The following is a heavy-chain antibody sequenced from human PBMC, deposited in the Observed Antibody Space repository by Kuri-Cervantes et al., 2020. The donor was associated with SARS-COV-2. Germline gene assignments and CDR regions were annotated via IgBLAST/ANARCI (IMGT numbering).Heavy chain of an antibody. D-gene: IGHD3-16*02. J-gene: IGHJ4*02. CDR1: GFTFRSYD. Sequence: GGSLRLSCEASGFTFRSYDMHWVRQVTGKGLEWVSGIGTADDTYYPDSVKGRFPISRDNAKNSLYLQMNSLRAEDTAVYYCLREPSNLFGGVIGWGQGTLVTVSS. CDR2: IGTADDT. V-gene: IGHV3-13*01. CDR3: LREPSNLFGGVIG.